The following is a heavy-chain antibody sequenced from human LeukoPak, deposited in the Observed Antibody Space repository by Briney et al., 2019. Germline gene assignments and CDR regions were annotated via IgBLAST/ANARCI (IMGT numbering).Heavy chain of an antibody. Sequence: QPGGSLRLSCAASGFAFSSLAMGWVRQAPGKGLEWVSVISDSGSLTYYADSVKGRFTISRDNSKKTLFLQLNSLRAEDTAINYCAKDARRTDGWYYFDYWGQGALVTVSS. CDR3: AKDARRTDGWYYFDY. V-gene: IGHV3-23*01. D-gene: IGHD6-19*01. J-gene: IGHJ4*02. CDR1: GFAFSSLA. CDR2: ISDSGSLT.